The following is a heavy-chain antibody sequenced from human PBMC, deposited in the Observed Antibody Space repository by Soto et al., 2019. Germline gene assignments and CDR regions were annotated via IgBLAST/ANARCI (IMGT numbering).Heavy chain of an antibody. CDR1: GFTFSSYA. J-gene: IGHJ3*02. Sequence: QVQLVESGGGVVQPGRSLRLSCAASGFTFSSYAMHWVRQAPGKGLEWVAVISYDGSNKYYADSVKGRFTISRDNSKNTLYLQMNSRRAEDTAVYYCARDRLELRLGMDPDAFDIWGQGTMVTVSS. V-gene: IGHV3-30-3*01. D-gene: IGHD1-7*01. CDR2: ISYDGSNK. CDR3: ARDRLELRLGMDPDAFDI.